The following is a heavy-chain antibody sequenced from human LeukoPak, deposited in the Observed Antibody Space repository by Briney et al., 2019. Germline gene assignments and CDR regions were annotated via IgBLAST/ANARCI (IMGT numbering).Heavy chain of an antibody. CDR2: INPNSGGT. CDR3: ARDIVMVTYWFDP. Sequence: ASVTVSCKASGYTFTGYYMHWVRQAPGQGLEWMGWINPNSGGTNYAQKFQGRVTMTRDTSISTAYMELSRLRSDDTAVYYYARDIVMVTYWFDPWGQGTLVTVSS. D-gene: IGHD5-18*01. V-gene: IGHV1-2*02. J-gene: IGHJ5*02. CDR1: GYTFTGYY.